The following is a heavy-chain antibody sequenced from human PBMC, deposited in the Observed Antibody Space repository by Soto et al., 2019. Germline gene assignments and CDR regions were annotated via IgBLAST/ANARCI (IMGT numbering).Heavy chain of an antibody. CDR1: GFTFRSYG. V-gene: IGHV3-30*18. Sequence: QVQLVESGGGVVQPGRSLRLSCAASGFTFRSYGMHWVRQAPGKGLEWVAVILYDGSTIYYADSVKGRFTISRDNSKSTLYLQMNSLRAEDTSVYYCAKDRMGAGVRGYFDYWGQGTLVTVSS. D-gene: IGHD3-10*01. J-gene: IGHJ4*02. CDR2: ILYDGSTI. CDR3: AKDRMGAGVRGYFDY.